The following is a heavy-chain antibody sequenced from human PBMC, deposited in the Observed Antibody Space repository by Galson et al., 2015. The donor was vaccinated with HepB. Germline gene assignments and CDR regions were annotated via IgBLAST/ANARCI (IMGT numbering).Heavy chain of an antibody. D-gene: IGHD5-24*01. Sequence: LRLSCAASGFTSSSYGMHWVRQAPGKGLEWVAFIRYDGSNKYYADSVKGRFTISRDNSKNTLYLQMNSLRAEDTAVYYCARDGNGDGYNSNFDYWGQGTLVTVSS. CDR2: IRYDGSNK. CDR1: GFTSSSYG. CDR3: ARDGNGDGYNSNFDY. V-gene: IGHV3-30*02. J-gene: IGHJ4*02.